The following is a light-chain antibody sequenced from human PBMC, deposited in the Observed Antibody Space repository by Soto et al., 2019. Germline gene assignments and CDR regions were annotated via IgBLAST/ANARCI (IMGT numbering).Light chain of an antibody. Sequence: QSALTQPASVSGSPGQSITISCTGTSSDVGGYNYVSWYQQHPGKAPNFMIYEVTNRPSGVSNRFSGSKSGNTASLTISGLQPEDEADYYCSSYTSTGTVVVFGTGTKVTVL. J-gene: IGLJ1*01. V-gene: IGLV2-14*03. CDR3: SSYTSTGTVVV. CDR2: EVT. CDR1: SSDVGGYNY.